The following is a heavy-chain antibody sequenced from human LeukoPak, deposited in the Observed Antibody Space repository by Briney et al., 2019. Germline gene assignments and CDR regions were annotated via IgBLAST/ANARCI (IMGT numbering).Heavy chain of an antibody. CDR1: GGSISSYY. CDR2: IYYSGST. D-gene: IGHD3-10*01. CDR3: ARGGYYGSGNDFRFDP. Sequence: SETLPLTCTVSGGSISSYYWSWIRQPPGKGLEWIGYIYYSGSTNYNPSLKSRVTISVDTSKNQFSLKLNSVTAADTAVYYCARGGYYGSGNDFRFDPWGQGTLVTVSS. J-gene: IGHJ5*02. V-gene: IGHV4-59*01.